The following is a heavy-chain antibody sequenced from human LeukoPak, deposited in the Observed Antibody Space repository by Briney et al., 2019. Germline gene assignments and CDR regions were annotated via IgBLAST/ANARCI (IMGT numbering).Heavy chain of an antibody. Sequence: AGTLSLTCAVSGGSFSDYYWSWVRQPPGKGLEWIGYIHYSGSTKYNASLKSRVTISVDPPKNQFSLKLSSVTAADTAIYYCARGGSKQWLVNDSWGQGTLVTVSS. D-gene: IGHD6-19*01. CDR1: GGSFSDYY. CDR2: IHYSGST. CDR3: ARGGSKQWLVNDS. J-gene: IGHJ4*02. V-gene: IGHV4-59*01.